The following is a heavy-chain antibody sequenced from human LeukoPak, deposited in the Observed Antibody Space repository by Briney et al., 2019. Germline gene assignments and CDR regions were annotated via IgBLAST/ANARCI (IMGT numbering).Heavy chain of an antibody. Sequence: GGSLRLSCVASGFTFGKYWMSWVRQATGKGLEWVANIKLDGSEKNYVDSVKGRFTISRDNTKNSLYLQMNSLRVEDTAVFYCARDQYDTWSRRGNFDSWGQGTLVIVSS. V-gene: IGHV3-7*03. D-gene: IGHD3-3*01. CDR2: IKLDGSEK. CDR1: GFTFGKYW. J-gene: IGHJ4*02. CDR3: ARDQYDTWSRRGNFDS.